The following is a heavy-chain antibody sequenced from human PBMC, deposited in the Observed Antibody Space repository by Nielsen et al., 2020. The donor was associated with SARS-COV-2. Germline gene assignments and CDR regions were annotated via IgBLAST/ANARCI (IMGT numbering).Heavy chain of an antibody. V-gene: IGHV3-11*03. CDR2: ISSSSSYT. Sequence: GESLKISCAASGFTFSSYEMNWIRQAPGKGLEWVSYISSSSSYTNYADSVKGRFTISRDNAKNSLYLQMNSLRAEDTAVYYCAKLWRITGTTRGPHNWFDPWGQGTLVTVSS. CDR3: AKLWRITGTTRGPHNWFDP. CDR1: GFTFSSYE. J-gene: IGHJ5*02. D-gene: IGHD1-7*01.